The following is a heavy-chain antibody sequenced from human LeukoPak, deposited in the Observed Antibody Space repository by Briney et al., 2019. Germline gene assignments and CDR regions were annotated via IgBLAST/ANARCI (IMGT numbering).Heavy chain of an antibody. Sequence: SETLSLTCTVSGGSIRSSYYYWGWIRQPPGKGLEWIGSIYDSGSTYYNPSLKSRVTISVDTSKNQFSLKLNSVTAADTAVNYCARHYGPWGQGTLVTVSS. V-gene: IGHV4-39*01. CDR3: ARHYGP. CDR1: GGSIRSSYYY. J-gene: IGHJ5*02. CDR2: IYDSGST. D-gene: IGHD3-10*01.